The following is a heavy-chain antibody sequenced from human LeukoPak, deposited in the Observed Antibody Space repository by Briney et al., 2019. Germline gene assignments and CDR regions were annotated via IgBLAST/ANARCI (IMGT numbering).Heavy chain of an antibody. CDR2: INRNSGSI. CDR1: GFTFNDYA. CDR3: AKVNSAIIAARDYFDY. Sequence: PGGSLTLSCAAYGFTFNDYAMHWVRQAPGKGLEWIGGINRNSGSIDYADSVKGGFTIARDNANNSPYLQMTSMRADDAAFYYCAKVNSAIIAARDYFDYSGEGTPVTVSS. D-gene: IGHD6-6*01. J-gene: IGHJ4*01. V-gene: IGHV3-9*01.